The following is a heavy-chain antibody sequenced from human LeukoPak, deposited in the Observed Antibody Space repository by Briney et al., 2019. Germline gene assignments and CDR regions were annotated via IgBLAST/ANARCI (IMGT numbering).Heavy chain of an antibody. CDR1: GFTFGSYA. Sequence: GGSLRLSCAASGFTFGSYAMSWVRQAPGKGLEWVSAISGSGGSTCYADSVKGRFTISRDNSKNSLYLQMNSLRAEDTAVYYCAASMGVVVVAATSFDYWGQGTLVTVSS. CDR3: AASMGVVVVAATSFDY. CDR2: ISGSGGST. D-gene: IGHD2-15*01. V-gene: IGHV3-23*01. J-gene: IGHJ4*02.